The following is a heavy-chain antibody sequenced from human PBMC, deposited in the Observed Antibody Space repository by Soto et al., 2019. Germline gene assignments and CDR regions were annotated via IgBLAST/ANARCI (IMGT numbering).Heavy chain of an antibody. CDR3: ARGPGTSYFDY. Sequence: QVQLVESGGGVVQPGRSLRLSCAASGFTFSSYGMHWVRQAPGKGLEWVAVIWSGGSNENYADSVKGRFTISRDNSKNMLYLHMKCLRAEDTAVYYCARGPGTSYFDYWGQRSLVTVSS. CDR1: GFTFSSYG. V-gene: IGHV3-33*01. J-gene: IGHJ4*02. CDR2: IWSGGSNE. D-gene: IGHD2-2*01.